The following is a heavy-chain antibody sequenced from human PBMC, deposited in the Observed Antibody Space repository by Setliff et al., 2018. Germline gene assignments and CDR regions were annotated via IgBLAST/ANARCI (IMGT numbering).Heavy chain of an antibody. J-gene: IGHJ6*03. CDR2: INDSGTT. D-gene: IGHD3-3*01. V-gene: IGHV4-34*01. CDR1: GGSFSNYY. Sequence: SETLSLTCTVYGGSFSNYYWGWIRQSPGKGLEWIGEINDSGTTNYNPSLKSRVTILVDTPRNQLSLRLKSVTAADTAVYYCARDRTIFGVDNFYYYMDVWGRGSTVTVSS. CDR3: ARDRTIFGVDNFYYYMDV.